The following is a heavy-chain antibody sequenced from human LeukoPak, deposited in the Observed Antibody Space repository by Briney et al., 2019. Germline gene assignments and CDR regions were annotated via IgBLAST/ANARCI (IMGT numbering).Heavy chain of an antibody. CDR1: GGTFSSYT. Sequence: SVKVSCXASGGTFSSYTISWVRQARGQGLEWMGRIIPILGIANYAQKFRGRVTITADKSTSTAYMELSSLRSEDTAVYYCASERLGYYYMDVWGKGTTVTVSS. CDR2: IIPILGIA. CDR3: ASERLGYYYMDV. D-gene: IGHD1-1*01. J-gene: IGHJ6*03. V-gene: IGHV1-69*02.